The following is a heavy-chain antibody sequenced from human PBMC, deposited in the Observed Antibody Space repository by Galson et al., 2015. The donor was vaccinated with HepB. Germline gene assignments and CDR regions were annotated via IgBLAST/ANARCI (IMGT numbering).Heavy chain of an antibody. CDR1: GGTFSNHA. CDR3: ARAAGEMPTNKEGDLYYGMDV. CDR2: IIPMFATA. D-gene: IGHD5-24*01. J-gene: IGHJ6*02. Sequence: SVKVSCKASGGTFSNHAISWVRQAPGQGLEWMGGIIPMFATANYAQKFQGRVTITADTSTSTAYVELRSLRSGDTAMYYCARAAGEMPTNKEGDLYYGMDVWGQGTTVTVSS. V-gene: IGHV1-69*06.